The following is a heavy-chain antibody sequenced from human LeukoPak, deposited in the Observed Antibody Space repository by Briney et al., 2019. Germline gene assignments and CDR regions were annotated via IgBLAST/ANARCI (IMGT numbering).Heavy chain of an antibody. CDR1: GGSISSYY. Sequence: SETLSLTCTVSGGSISSYYWSWIRQPPGKGLEWIGYIYYSGSTNYNPSLKSRVTISVDTSKNQFSLKLSSVTAADTAVYYCARVDLFYYGSGSYDRWYFDLWGRGTLATVSS. V-gene: IGHV4-59*01. J-gene: IGHJ2*01. CDR3: ARVDLFYYGSGSYDRWYFDL. D-gene: IGHD3-10*01. CDR2: IYYSGST.